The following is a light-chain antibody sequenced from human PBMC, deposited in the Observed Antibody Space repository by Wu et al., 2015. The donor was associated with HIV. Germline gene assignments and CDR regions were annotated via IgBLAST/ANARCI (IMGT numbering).Light chain of an antibody. J-gene: IGKJ3*01. CDR1: QIVRNN. V-gene: IGKV3-15*01. Sequence: EIVMTQSPATLSVSPGERVTLSCRASQIVRNNLAWYQQKPGQAPRLLIHGASTRATGVPARFSGIGSGTEFTLTISSLQSEDFAVYYCQHRNSWPFTFGPGTKVDIK. CDR2: GAS. CDR3: QHRNSWPFT.